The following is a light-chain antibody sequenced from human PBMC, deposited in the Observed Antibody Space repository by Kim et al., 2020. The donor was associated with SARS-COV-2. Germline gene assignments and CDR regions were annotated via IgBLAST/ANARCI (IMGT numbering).Light chain of an antibody. Sequence: RVTISCSGSSSNIGSNYVYWYQQLPGTAPKLLIYRNNQRPSGVPDRFSGSKSGTSASLAIIGLRSEDEADYYCAAWDDSLSGNWVFGGGTQLTVL. V-gene: IGLV1-47*01. J-gene: IGLJ3*02. CDR2: RNN. CDR3: AAWDDSLSGNWV. CDR1: SSNIGSNY.